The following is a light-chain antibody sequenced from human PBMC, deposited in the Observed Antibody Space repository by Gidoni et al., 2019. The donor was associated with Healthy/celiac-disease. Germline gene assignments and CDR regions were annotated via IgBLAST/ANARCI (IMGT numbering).Light chain of an antibody. Sequence: DMVMTQTPRTLAATPEQPASISCKSSQSLLHREGKTYLYWYLQKPGPSPQLLIYEVSNRFSGVPDMFSGCGSGTAFTLKIRRVEAEAVGVYYCMHSIPPPGFGPGTKVDIK. CDR2: EVS. V-gene: IGKV2D-29*02. J-gene: IGKJ3*01. CDR3: MHSIPPPG. CDR1: QSLLHREGKTY.